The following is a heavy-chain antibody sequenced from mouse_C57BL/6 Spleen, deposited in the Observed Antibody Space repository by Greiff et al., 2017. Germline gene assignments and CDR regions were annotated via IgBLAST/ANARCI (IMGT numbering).Heavy chain of an antibody. J-gene: IGHJ4*01. Sequence: VQLQQSGAELVRPGSSVKLSCKASGYTFTSYWMDWVKQRPGQGLEWIGNIYPSDSETHYNQKFKDKATLTVDKSSSTAYMQLSSLTSEDSAVDYCARRRDYYYAMDYWGQGTSVTVSS. CDR1: GYTFTSYW. D-gene: IGHD3-3*01. CDR3: ARRRDYYYAMDY. CDR2: IYPSDSET. V-gene: IGHV1-61*01.